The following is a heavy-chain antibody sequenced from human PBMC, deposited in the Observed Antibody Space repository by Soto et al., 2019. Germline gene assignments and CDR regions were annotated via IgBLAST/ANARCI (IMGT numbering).Heavy chain of an antibody. CDR3: AKGVPGIAVAGTGYFQH. CDR1: GFTFSNYA. V-gene: IGHV3-23*01. D-gene: IGHD6-19*01. J-gene: IGHJ1*01. Sequence: PGGSLRLSCAASGFTFSNYAMSWVRPAPGKGLEWVSAISGSGNSKYYADSVNGRLTISRDNSKNTLYLQMNSLRAEDTAVYYCAKGVPGIAVAGTGYFQHWGQGTLVTVSS. CDR2: ISGSGNSK.